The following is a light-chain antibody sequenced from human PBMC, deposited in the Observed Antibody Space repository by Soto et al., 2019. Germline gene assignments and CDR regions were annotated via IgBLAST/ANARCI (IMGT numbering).Light chain of an antibody. Sequence: EIVLTQSPGTLSLSPGERATLSCRASQSVSSSYLAWYQQKPGQAPRLLIYGASRRATGIPDRFSGSGSGTAFTLTISRLEPEDFAVYYCQQYDSSPVTFGQGTKLEIK. CDR2: GAS. CDR1: QSVSSSY. V-gene: IGKV3-20*01. CDR3: QQYDSSPVT. J-gene: IGKJ2*01.